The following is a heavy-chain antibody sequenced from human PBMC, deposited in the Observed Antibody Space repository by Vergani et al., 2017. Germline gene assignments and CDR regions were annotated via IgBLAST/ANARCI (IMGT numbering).Heavy chain of an antibody. CDR1: GGTFSSYA. CDR3: ATAPGPDSGSGWPYYYYYGMDV. Sequence: QVQLVQSGAEVKKPGASVKVSCKASGGTFSSYAISWVRQAPGQGLEWMGRIIPILGIANYAQKFQGRVTITADKSTSTAYMELSSLRSEDTAVYYCATAPGPDSGSGWPYYYYYGMDVWGQGTTVTVSS. V-gene: IGHV1-69*04. J-gene: IGHJ6*02. CDR2: IIPILGIA. D-gene: IGHD6-19*01.